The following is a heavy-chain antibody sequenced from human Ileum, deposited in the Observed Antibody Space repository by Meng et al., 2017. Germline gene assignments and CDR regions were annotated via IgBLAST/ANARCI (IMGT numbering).Heavy chain of an antibody. V-gene: IGHV3-49*04. CDR3: TRDREEWELHGDWFDP. D-gene: IGHD1-26*01. J-gene: IGHJ5*02. CDR2: IRSKAYGGTT. Sequence: GGSLRLSCTASGFTFGDYAMSWVRQAPGKGLEWVGFIRSKAYGGTTEYAASVKGRFTISRDDSKSIAYLQMNSLKTEDTAVYYCTRDREEWELHGDWFDPWGQGTLVTVSS. CDR1: GFTFGDYA.